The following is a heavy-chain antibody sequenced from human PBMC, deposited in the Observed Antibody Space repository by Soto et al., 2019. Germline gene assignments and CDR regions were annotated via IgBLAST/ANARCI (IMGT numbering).Heavy chain of an antibody. J-gene: IGHJ6*02. Sequence: GASVKVSCKASGYTFTSYGISWVRQAPGQGLELMGWISAYNGNTNYAQKLQGRVTMTTDTSTSTAYMELRSLRSDDTAVYYCARDGQTIFGVVISWYYYGMDVWGQGTTVTVSS. CDR2: ISAYNGNT. CDR1: GYTFTSYG. V-gene: IGHV1-18*04. D-gene: IGHD3-3*01. CDR3: ARDGQTIFGVVISWYYYGMDV.